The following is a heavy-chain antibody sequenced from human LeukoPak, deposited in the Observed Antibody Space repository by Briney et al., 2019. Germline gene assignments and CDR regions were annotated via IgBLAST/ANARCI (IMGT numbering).Heavy chain of an antibody. CDR3: ARVDINYYYDSDGRAPTI. V-gene: IGHV1-69*06. CDR2: IIPIFGTA. CDR1: GGTFSSYA. Sequence: SVKVSCKASGGTFSSYAISWVRRAPGQGLEWMGGIIPIFGTANYAQKFQGRVTITADKSTSTAYMELSSLRSEDTAVYYCARVDINYYYDSDGRAPTIWGQGTMVTVSS. J-gene: IGHJ3*02. D-gene: IGHD3-22*01.